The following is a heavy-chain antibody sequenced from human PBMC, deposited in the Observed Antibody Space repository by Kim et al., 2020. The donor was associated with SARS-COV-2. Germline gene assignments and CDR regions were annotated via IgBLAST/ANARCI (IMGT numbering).Heavy chain of an antibody. CDR3: AKAVYCSSTNCSPYHFDY. J-gene: IGHJ4*02. CDR1: GFTFNSYA. Sequence: GGSLRLSCTASGFTFNSYAMSWVRQAPGRGLEWVSAISGSGDKTYYADSVKGRFTFSRDNSKNTLHLQMSSLRAEDTAIYYCAKAVYCSSTNCSPYHFDYWGQGTLVTVSS. CDR2: ISGSGDKT. D-gene: IGHD2-2*01. V-gene: IGHV3-23*01.